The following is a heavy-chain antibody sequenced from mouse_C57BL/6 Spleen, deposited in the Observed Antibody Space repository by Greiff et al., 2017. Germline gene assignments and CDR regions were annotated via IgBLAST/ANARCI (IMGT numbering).Heavy chain of an antibody. V-gene: IGHV1-69*01. CDR3: ARGGIYYYGSSTDY. J-gene: IGHJ2*01. D-gene: IGHD1-1*01. CDR2: IDPSDSYT. CDR1: GYTFTSYW. Sequence: QVQLQQPGAELVMPGASVKLSCKASGYTFTSYWMHWVKQRPGQGLEWIGEIDPSDSYTNYNQKFKGESTLTVDKSSSTAYMQLSSLTSEDSAVYYCARGGIYYYGSSTDYWGQGTTLTVSS.